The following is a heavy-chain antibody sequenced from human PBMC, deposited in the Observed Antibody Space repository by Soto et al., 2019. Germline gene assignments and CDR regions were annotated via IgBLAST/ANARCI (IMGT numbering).Heavy chain of an antibody. J-gene: IGHJ4*02. D-gene: IGHD3-10*01. CDR3: AREDYYGSGSYYKASFDY. CDR1: GGTFSSYA. V-gene: IGHV1-69*13. Sequence: SVKVSCKASGGTFSSYAISWVRQAPGQGLEWMGGIIPIFGTANYAQKFQGRVTITADESTSTAYMELSSLRSEDTAVYYCAREDYYGSGSYYKASFDYWGQGTLVTVSS. CDR2: IIPIFGTA.